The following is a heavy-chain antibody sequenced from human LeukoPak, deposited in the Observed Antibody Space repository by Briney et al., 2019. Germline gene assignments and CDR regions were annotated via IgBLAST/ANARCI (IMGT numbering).Heavy chain of an antibody. D-gene: IGHD5-24*01. CDR1: GFTFSSYS. J-gene: IGHJ6*03. V-gene: IGHV3-21*04. CDR2: ISSSSSYI. Sequence: PGGSLRLSCAASGFTFSSYSMNWVRQAPGKGLEWVSSISSSSSYIYYADSVKGRFTISRDNAKNSLYLQMNSLRAEDTALYHCARWLQLRGYYYYMDVWGKGTTVTVSS. CDR3: ARWLQLRGYYYYMDV.